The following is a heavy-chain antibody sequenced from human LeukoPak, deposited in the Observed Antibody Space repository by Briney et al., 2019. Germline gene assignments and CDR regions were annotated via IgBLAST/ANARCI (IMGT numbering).Heavy chain of an antibody. J-gene: IGHJ6*02. D-gene: IGHD2-2*01. CDR1: GYTFTSYY. V-gene: IGHV1-46*01. CDR3: ARVTQLCSSTSCYSHYYYGMDV. Sequence: ASVKVSCKASGYTFTSYYMHWVRQAPGQGLEWMGIINPSGGSTSYAQKFQGRVTMTRDTSTSTVYMELSSLRSEDTAVYYCARVTQLCSSTSCYSHYYYGMDVWGQGTTVTVSS. CDR2: INPSGGST.